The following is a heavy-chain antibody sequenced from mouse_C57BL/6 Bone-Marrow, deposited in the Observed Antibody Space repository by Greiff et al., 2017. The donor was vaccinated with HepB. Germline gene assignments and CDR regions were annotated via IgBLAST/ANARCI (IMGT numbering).Heavy chain of an antibody. CDR2: INPNNGGT. D-gene: IGHD2-3*01. J-gene: IGHJ2*01. CDR3: ARWGGIYDGYYEDY. CDR1: GYTFTDYY. V-gene: IGHV1-26*01. Sequence: EVQLQESGPELVKPGASVKISCKASGYTFTDYYMNWVKQSHGKSLEWIGDINPNNGGTSYNQKFKGKATLTVDKSSSTAYMELRSLTSEDSAVYYCARWGGIYDGYYEDYWGQGTTLTVSS.